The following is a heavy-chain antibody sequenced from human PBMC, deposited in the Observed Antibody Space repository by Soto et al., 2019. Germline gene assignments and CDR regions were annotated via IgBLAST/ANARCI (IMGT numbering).Heavy chain of an antibody. CDR1: GGSISSYY. D-gene: IGHD6-19*01. CDR3: ARLRDDSSGWYYYYYGMDV. J-gene: IGHJ6*02. V-gene: IGHV4-59*08. Sequence: SETLSLTCTVSGGSISSYYWSWIRQPPGKGLEWIGYIYYSGSTNYNPSLKSRVTISVDTSKNQFSLKLSSVTAADTAVYYCARLRDDSSGWYYYYYGMDVWGQGTTVTVS. CDR2: IYYSGST.